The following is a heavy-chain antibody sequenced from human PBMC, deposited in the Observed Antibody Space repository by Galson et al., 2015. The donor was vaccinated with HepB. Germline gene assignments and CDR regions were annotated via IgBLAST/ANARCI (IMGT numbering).Heavy chain of an antibody. Sequence: SVKVSCKGSGYTFTSYAIHWVRQAPGQGLEWMGWINTNTGNPTYAQDFTGRLVSSLDTSVNTAYLQISNLKAEDTAVYYCARGRNYYGSGRFDYWGQGTLVTVSS. V-gene: IGHV7-4-1*02. D-gene: IGHD3-10*01. CDR1: GYTFTSYA. CDR3: ARGRNYYGSGRFDY. J-gene: IGHJ4*02. CDR2: INTNTGNP.